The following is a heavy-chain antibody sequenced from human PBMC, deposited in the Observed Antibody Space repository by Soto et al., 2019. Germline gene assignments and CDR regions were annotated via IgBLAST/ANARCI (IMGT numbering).Heavy chain of an antibody. CDR2: VYNSGST. J-gene: IGHJ4*01. V-gene: IGHV4-59*08. D-gene: IGHD3-10*01. CDR1: GGSISRYY. Sequence: SETLSVTWTVSGGSISRYYWSWIRQPPGKGLEWIGFVYNSGSTYYNPSLKSRVTISVDTSKNQFSLKLSSVSAADTAVYYCASMGYFYGSASSAIDNWGLGDLLTISS. CDR3: ASMGYFYGSASSAIDN.